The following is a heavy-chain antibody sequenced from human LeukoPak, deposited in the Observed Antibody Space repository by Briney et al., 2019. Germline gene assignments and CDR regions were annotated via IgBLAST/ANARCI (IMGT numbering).Heavy chain of an antibody. V-gene: IGHV3-11*01. J-gene: IGHJ6*03. Sequence: GGSLRLSCAASGFTFSDYYMSWIRQAPGKGLEWVSYISSSGSTIYYADSVKGRFTISRDNAKNSLYLQMNSLRAEDTAVYYCARLRAARPDWGYYYYYYMDVWGKGTTVTVSS. CDR2: ISSSGSTI. CDR1: GFTFSDYY. CDR3: ARLRAARPDWGYYYYYYMDV. D-gene: IGHD6-6*01.